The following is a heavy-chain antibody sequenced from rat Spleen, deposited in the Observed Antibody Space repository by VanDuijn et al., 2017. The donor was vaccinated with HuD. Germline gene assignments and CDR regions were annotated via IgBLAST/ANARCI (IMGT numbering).Heavy chain of an antibody. CDR3: ARLWVADY. J-gene: IGHJ2*01. D-gene: IGHD1-7*01. CDR1: GFTFSNFY. CDR2: ITAGGDDT. V-gene: IGHV5-25*01. Sequence: EVQLVESGEGLVQPGGSMHLSCAASGFTFSNFYMAWVRQAPMKGLEWVASITAGGDDTYYRDSVKGRFTISRDNAKSILYLQMDSLRSEDTATYYCARLWVADYWGQGVMVTVSS.